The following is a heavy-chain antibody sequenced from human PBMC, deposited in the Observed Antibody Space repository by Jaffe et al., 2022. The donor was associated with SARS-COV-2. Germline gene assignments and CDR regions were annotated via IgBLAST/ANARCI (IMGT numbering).Heavy chain of an antibody. V-gene: IGHV4-39*01. CDR1: GGSISSSSYY. D-gene: IGHD6-13*01. Sequence: QLQLQESGPGLVKPSETLSLTCTVSGGSISSSSYYWGWIRQPPGKGLEWIGSIYYSGSTYYNPSLKSRVTISVDTSKNQFSLKLSSVTAADTAVYYCAKEQVGAAAGGGANYYYYYGMDVWGQGTTVTVSS. CDR3: AKEQVGAAAGGGANYYYYYGMDV. J-gene: IGHJ6*02. CDR2: IYYSGST.